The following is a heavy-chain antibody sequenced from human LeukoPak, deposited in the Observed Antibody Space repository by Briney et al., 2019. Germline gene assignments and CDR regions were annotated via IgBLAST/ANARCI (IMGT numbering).Heavy chain of an antibody. Sequence: PGGSLRLSCAASGFTFSSYSMNWVRQAPGKGLEWVTYISSSSSYIYYADSVKGRFTISRDNAKNSLYLQMNSLRAEDTAVYYCARGSSGWFRPNYYMDVWGKGTTVTVSS. J-gene: IGHJ6*03. V-gene: IGHV3-21*05. CDR1: GFTFSSYS. CDR2: ISSSSSYI. CDR3: ARGSSGWFRPNYYMDV. D-gene: IGHD6-19*01.